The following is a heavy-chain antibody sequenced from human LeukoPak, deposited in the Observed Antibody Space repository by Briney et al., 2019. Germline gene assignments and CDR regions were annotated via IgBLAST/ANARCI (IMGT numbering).Heavy chain of an antibody. CDR3: ARHKSDYGDYHAH. D-gene: IGHD4-17*01. CDR2: IYYSGST. Sequence: SETLSLTCTVSDGSMSGYYWSWIRQPPGKGLEWIGYIYYSGSTNYNPSLKRRVTISEDRSMNQFSLKLSSVTAADIAVYYCARHKSDYGDYHAHWGQGTLVTVSS. V-gene: IGHV4-59*08. J-gene: IGHJ4*02. CDR1: DGSMSGYY.